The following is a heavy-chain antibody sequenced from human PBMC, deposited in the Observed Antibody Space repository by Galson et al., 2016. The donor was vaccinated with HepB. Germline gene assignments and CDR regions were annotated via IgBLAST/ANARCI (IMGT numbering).Heavy chain of an antibody. Sequence: SLRLSCAASGFTFSSYAMHWVRQAPGKGLEWVAVISYDGSNKYYADSVKGRFTISRDNSKNTLYLQMNSLRAEDTAVYYCARDGGSRRWPLDYSDGMDVWGKGTTVTVSS. CDR3: ARDGGSRRWPLDYSDGMDV. D-gene: IGHD4-23*01. J-gene: IGHJ6*04. CDR1: GFTFSSYA. V-gene: IGHV3-30-3*01. CDR2: ISYDGSNK.